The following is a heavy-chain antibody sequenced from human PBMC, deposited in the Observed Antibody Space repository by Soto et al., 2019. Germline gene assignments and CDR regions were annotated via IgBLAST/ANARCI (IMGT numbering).Heavy chain of an antibody. CDR2: IYYSGST. CDR1: GGSISSYY. CDR3: ARDMGYCSSTSCYTGTYYYYYGMDV. Sequence: SETLSLTCTVFGGSISSYYWSWIGQPPGKGLEWIGYIYYSGSTNYSPSLTSRVPISEDTAKNQSAKKLSSVTAADTAVYYCARDMGYCSSTSCYTGTYYYYYGMDVWGQGTTVTVSS. J-gene: IGHJ6*02. D-gene: IGHD2-2*02. V-gene: IGHV4-59*01.